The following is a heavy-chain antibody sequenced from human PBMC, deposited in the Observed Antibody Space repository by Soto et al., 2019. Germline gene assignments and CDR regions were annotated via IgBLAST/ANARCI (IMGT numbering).Heavy chain of an antibody. CDR3: ARDLGDPDKDY. J-gene: IGHJ4*02. CDR2: INTSGRTT. V-gene: IGHV3-48*02. D-gene: IGHD2-21*02. CDR1: GFTFSSYA. Sequence: EVQLVESGGGLVQPGGSLRLSCAASGFTFSSYAMNWVRQAPGQGLQWVSYINTSGRTTHYAHSVKGRFTISRDNARNSLYLQMNSLRDEDTAIYYCARDLGDPDKDYWGQGTLVTVSP.